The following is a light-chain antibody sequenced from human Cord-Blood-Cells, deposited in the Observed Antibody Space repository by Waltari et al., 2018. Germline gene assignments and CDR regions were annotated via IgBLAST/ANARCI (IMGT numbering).Light chain of an antibody. J-gene: IGLJ2*01. CDR3: SSYAGSNNYVV. CDR1: SSDVGGYNY. Sequence: QSALTQPPSASGSPGPSVTISCPGTSSDVGGYNYVSWYQQHPGKAPKLMIYEVSNRPSGVPDRFSGSKSGNTASLTVSGLQAEDEADYYCSSYAGSNNYVVFGGGTKLTVL. V-gene: IGLV2-8*01. CDR2: EVS.